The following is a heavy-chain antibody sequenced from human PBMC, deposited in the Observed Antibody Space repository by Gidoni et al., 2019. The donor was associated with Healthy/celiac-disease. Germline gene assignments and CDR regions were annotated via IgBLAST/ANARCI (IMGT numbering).Heavy chain of an antibody. J-gene: IGHJ4*02. D-gene: IGHD5-18*01. CDR3: AKDALTAMVTSRGYFDY. V-gene: IGHV3-23*01. CDR2: ISGSGGST. CDR1: GFTFSRYA. Sequence: EVQLLESGGGLVQPGGSLRLSCAASGFTFSRYAMRWVRQAPGKGLEWVSAISGSGGSTYYADSVKGRFTISRDNSKNTLYLQMNSLRAEDTAVYYCAKDALTAMVTSRGYFDYWGQGTWSPSPQ.